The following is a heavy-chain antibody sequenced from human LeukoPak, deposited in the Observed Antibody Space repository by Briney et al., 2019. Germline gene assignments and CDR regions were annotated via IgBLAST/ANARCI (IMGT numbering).Heavy chain of an antibody. J-gene: IGHJ6*03. CDR2: ISSSSSYI. D-gene: IGHD2-2*01. Sequence: GSLRLSCAASGFTFSSYSMNWVRQAPGKGLEWVSSISSSSSYIYYADSVKGRFTISRDNAKNSLYLQMNSLRAEDTAVYYCARADRYCSSTSCYPHYYYYYMDVWGKGTTVTVSS. CDR1: GFTFSSYS. V-gene: IGHV3-21*01. CDR3: ARADRYCSSTSCYPHYYYYYMDV.